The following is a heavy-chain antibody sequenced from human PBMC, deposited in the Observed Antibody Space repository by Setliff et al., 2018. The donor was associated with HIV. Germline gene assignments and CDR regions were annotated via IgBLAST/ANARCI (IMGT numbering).Heavy chain of an antibody. CDR1: GGTFSNYA. J-gene: IGHJ2*01. Sequence: SVKVSCKASGGTFSNYAISWVRQAPGQGLEWMGGIIPIFGSTKYAQKFQGRVTMTEDTSTYTAYMELSGLRSEDTAVYYCARGLNQGMSLLRGVLVQGADWYFDVWGRGTLVTVSS. D-gene: IGHD3-10*01. CDR2: IIPIFGST. V-gene: IGHV1-69*06. CDR3: ARGLNQGMSLLRGVLVQGADWYFDV.